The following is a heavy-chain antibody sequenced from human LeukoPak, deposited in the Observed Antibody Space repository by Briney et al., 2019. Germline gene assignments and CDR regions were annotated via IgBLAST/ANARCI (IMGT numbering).Heavy chain of an antibody. CDR2: IYYSGST. Sequence: SETLSLTCTVSGGSMSPYHWGWIRQPPGKGLEWTGYIYYSGSTNYNPSLRSRVTISVDTSKNQFSLKLSSVTAADTAIYYCARAVSGRFDYWGQGTLVAVSS. V-gene: IGHV4-59*08. D-gene: IGHD6-19*01. J-gene: IGHJ4*02. CDR3: ARAVSGRFDY. CDR1: GGSMSPYH.